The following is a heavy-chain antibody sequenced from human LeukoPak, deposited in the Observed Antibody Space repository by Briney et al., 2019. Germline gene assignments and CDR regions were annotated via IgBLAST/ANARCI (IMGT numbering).Heavy chain of an antibody. CDR3: ARLDVLRYFDWLRPGAFDI. V-gene: IGHV4-59*08. CDR2: IYYSGST. Sequence: SETLSLTCTVSGGSISSYYWSWIRQPPGKGLEWIGYIYYSGSTNYNPSIKSRVTISVDTSKNQFSLNLSSVTAADTAVYYCARLDVLRYFDWLRPGAFDIWGQGTMVTVSS. J-gene: IGHJ3*02. D-gene: IGHD3-9*01. CDR1: GGSISSYY.